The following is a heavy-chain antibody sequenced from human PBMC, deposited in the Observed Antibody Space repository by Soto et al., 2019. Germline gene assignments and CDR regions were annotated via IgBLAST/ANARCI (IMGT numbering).Heavy chain of an antibody. CDR3: AITGYGSRWDYIYY. CDR1: GVIFSRYA. J-gene: IGHJ4*01. CDR2: ISFDGSYK. Sequence: GGSLRLSCAASGVIFSRYAMLWVLQAPCKGLEWVAVISFDGSYKYYADSVKGRFTISRDNSKNTLCLQMNSLRAEDTALYYCAITGYGSRWDYIYYRAQRALVTVSA. V-gene: IGHV3-30-3*01. D-gene: IGHD6-13*01.